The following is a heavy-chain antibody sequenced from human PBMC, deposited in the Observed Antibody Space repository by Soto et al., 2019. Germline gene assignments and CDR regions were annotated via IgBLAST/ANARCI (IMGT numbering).Heavy chain of an antibody. CDR2: ISAYNGNT. J-gene: IGHJ4*02. CDR3: VVAAQPYYFDY. Sequence: QVQLVQSGAEVKKPGASVKVSCKASGYTFTSYGISWVRQAPGQGLEWMGWISAYNGNTNYAQKLQGRVTMTTDTATRTASMELRSLRSDDTAVYYCVVAAQPYYFDYWGQGTLVTVSS. D-gene: IGHD2-15*01. V-gene: IGHV1-18*01. CDR1: GYTFTSYG.